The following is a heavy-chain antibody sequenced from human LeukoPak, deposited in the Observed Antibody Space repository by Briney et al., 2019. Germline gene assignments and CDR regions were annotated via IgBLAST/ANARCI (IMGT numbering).Heavy chain of an antibody. CDR3: ARGPPRGKYYYMDV. V-gene: IGHV3-13*01. D-gene: IGHD1-1*01. CDR1: GFTFSSFD. CDR2: IGTASDT. J-gene: IGHJ6*03. Sequence: GGSLRLSCAASGFTFSSFDMHWVRQPTGQGLEWVSTIGTASDTYYPGSVEGRFALSRDNAKNSLYLQMNSPTAGDTAVYYCARGPPRGKYYYMDVWGKGTTVTVSS.